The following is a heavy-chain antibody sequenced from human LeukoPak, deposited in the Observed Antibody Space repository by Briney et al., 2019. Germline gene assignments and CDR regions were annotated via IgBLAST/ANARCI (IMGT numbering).Heavy chain of an antibody. D-gene: IGHD2-2*01. CDR2: IIGGAGST. J-gene: IGHJ4*02. CDR3: AHGAMYQLDY. V-gene: IGHV3-23*01. Sequence: GGTLRLSCAASGFSFSSHGMSWVRQAPGKGLEWVSGIIGGAGSTYYADSVKGRFTISGDNSKNTLFLQMNSLRAEDTAVYYCAHGAMYQLDYWGQGTLVTVSS. CDR1: GFSFSSHG.